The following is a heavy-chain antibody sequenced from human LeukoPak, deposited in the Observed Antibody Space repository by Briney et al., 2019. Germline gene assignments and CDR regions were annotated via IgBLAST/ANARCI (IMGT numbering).Heavy chain of an antibody. CDR3: ARGYYDSSGSDY. J-gene: IGHJ4*02. CDR1: GGSISSYY. V-gene: IGHV4-59*12. CDR2: IYYSGST. D-gene: IGHD3-22*01. Sequence: SETLSLTCTVSGGSISSYYWSWIRQPPGKGLEWIGYIYYSGSTNYNPSLKSRVTISVDTSKNQFSLKLSSVTAADTAVYYCARGYYDSSGSDYWGQGTLVTVSS.